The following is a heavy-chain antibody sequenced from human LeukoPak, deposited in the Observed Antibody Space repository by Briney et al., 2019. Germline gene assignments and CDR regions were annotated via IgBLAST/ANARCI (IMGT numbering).Heavy chain of an antibody. V-gene: IGHV3-30*18. CDR2: ISYDGSNK. D-gene: IGHD4-17*01. CDR3: AKSPSTVTTSSMDV. Sequence: PGRSLRLSCAASGFTFSSYGMHWVRQDPGKGLEWVAVISYDGSNKYYADSVKGRFTISRDNSKNTLYLQMNSLRAEDTAVYYCAKSPSTVTTSSMDVWGQGTTVTVSS. CDR1: GFTFSSYG. J-gene: IGHJ6*02.